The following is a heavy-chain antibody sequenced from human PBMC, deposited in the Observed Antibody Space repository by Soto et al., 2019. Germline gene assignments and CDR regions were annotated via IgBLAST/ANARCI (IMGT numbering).Heavy chain of an antibody. D-gene: IGHD6-6*01. V-gene: IGHV3-33*01. CDR3: ARGRRITNNAARNTIDY. Sequence: VQLVESGGVVVQPGRSLRLSCAASGFTFRRYGLPWVRQAPGKGLEWVAVIWYDGSNNYYADSVKGRFTISRDNSKHTLYLQMNSVRAEETAVYYGARGRRITNNAARNTIDYWGQGTLVTVSS. J-gene: IGHJ4*02. CDR2: IWYDGSNN. CDR1: GFTFRRYG.